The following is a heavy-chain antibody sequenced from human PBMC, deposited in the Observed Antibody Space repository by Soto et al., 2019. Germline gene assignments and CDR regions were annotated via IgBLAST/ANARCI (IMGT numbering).Heavy chain of an antibody. V-gene: IGHV1-3*01. Sequence: ASVKVSCKASGYTFTSYAMHWVRQAPGQRLEWMGWINAGNGNTKYSQKFQGRVTITRDTSASTAYMELSSLRSEDTAVYYCAIGEFLLYADDSGVYCKTPSFDPWGQGTLVTVSS. J-gene: IGHJ5*02. CDR3: AIGEFLLYADDSGVYCKTPSFDP. CDR2: INAGNGNT. D-gene: IGHD2-21*02. CDR1: GYTFTSYA.